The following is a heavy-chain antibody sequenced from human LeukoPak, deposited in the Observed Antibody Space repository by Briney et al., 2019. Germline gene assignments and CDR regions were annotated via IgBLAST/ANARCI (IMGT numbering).Heavy chain of an antibody. Sequence: GGPLRLSCAASGFTFSSYAMSWVRQAPGKGLEWVSAISGSGGSTYYADSVKGRFTISRDNSKNTLYLQMNSLRAEDTAVYYCAGSLGYSSSWPIYYYYYYMDVWGKGTTVTVSS. D-gene: IGHD6-13*01. CDR1: GFTFSSYA. CDR2: ISGSGGST. CDR3: AGSLGYSSSWPIYYYYYYMDV. J-gene: IGHJ6*03. V-gene: IGHV3-23*01.